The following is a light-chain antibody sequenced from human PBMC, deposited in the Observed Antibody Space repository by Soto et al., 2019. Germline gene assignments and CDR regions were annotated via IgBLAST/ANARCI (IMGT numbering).Light chain of an antibody. J-gene: IGLJ1*01. CDR2: EVT. CDR3: SSYTSSTDDV. Sequence: QSALTQPASVSGSPGQSITISCTGTYRDVGAYNYVSWYQQHPGRAPKLIIYEVTNRPSGVSNRFSGSKSGDTASLTISGLRAEDEADYYCSSYTSSTDDVFGTGTKVTVL. V-gene: IGLV2-14*01. CDR1: YRDVGAYNY.